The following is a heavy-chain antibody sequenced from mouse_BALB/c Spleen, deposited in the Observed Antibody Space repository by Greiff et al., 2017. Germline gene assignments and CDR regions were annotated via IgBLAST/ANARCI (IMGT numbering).Heavy chain of an antibody. J-gene: IGHJ3*01. CDR3: ASLYYRYDGAWFAY. V-gene: IGHV2-9*02. D-gene: IGHD2-14*01. Sequence: VQLQQSGPGLVAPSQSLSITCTVSGFSLTSSGVHWVRQPPGKGLEWLGVIWAGGSTNYNSALMSRLSIRKDNSKSQVFLKMNSLQTDDTAMYYCASLYYRYDGAWFAYWGQGTLVTVSA. CDR1: GFSLTSSG. CDR2: IWAGGST.